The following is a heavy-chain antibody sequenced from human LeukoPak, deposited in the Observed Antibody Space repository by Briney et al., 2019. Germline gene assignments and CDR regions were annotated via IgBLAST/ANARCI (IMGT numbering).Heavy chain of an antibody. D-gene: IGHD2-2*01. Sequence: SVKVSCKASGGTFSSYAISWVRQAPGQGLEWKGRIIPIFGTANYAQKFQGRVTITTDESTSTAYMELSSLRSEDTAVYYRARTPTYQLLSFHYMDVWGKGTTVTVSS. CDR2: IIPIFGTA. CDR3: ARTPTYQLLSFHYMDV. CDR1: GGTFSSYA. J-gene: IGHJ6*03. V-gene: IGHV1-69*05.